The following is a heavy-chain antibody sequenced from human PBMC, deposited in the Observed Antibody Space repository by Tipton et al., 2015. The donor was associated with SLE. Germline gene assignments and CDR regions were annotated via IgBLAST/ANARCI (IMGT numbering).Heavy chain of an antibody. CDR3: ARRALNSHGVDI. V-gene: IGHV5-51*03. Sequence: VQLVQSGAELKKPGESLKISCESFESTFASYWIAWVRQMPGKGLEWMGIIYPGDSDTRYSPSFQGLVTISADKSINTAYVQWTSLKASDSAIYYCARRALNSHGVDIWGQGTMVTVSS. CDR1: ESTFASYW. D-gene: IGHD2-8*01. J-gene: IGHJ3*02. CDR2: IYPGDSDT.